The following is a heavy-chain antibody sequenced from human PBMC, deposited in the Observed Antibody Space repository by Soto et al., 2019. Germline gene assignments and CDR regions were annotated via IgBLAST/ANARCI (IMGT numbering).Heavy chain of an antibody. V-gene: IGHV3-7*01. Sequence: PGGSLRLSCAGSGFTFNKYWMSWVRQAPGKGLEWVANIKHDGSEEYYVDSVKGRFTISRDNSRNSLYLHVNSLSAEDTAVYYCARDHDPALPPSANCIRSSCYAGSLAYWGEGT. CDR1: GFTFNKYW. J-gene: IGHJ4*02. CDR3: ARDHDPALPPSANCIRSSCYAGSLAY. CDR2: IKHDGSEE. D-gene: IGHD2-2*01.